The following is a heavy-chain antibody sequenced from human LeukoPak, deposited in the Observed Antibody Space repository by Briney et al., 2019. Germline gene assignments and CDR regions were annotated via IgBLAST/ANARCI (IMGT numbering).Heavy chain of an antibody. CDR3: VRALGSSSADS. V-gene: IGHV3-7*01. D-gene: IGHD6-6*01. CDR2: IKQDGSEK. Sequence: GGSLRLSCAASGFTCNNNWMSWVRQAPGKGLEWVANIKQDGSEKDYVDSVEGRFTISRDNAKNSLSLQRNSLRGEDTAVYYCVRALGSSSADSWGQGTLVTVSS. CDR1: GFTCNNNW. J-gene: IGHJ4*02.